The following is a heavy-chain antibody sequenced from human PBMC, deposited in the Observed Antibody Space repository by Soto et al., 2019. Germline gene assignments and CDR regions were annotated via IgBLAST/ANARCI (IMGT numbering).Heavy chain of an antibody. J-gene: IGHJ4*02. CDR1: GITFNTAW. Sequence: GGSLRLSCAASGITFNTAWLTWVRQAPGKGLEWVGRIKGKPDGGATDYAAPVEGRFTISRDDSQNTVFLQMNSLKTDDTAVYYCTAGSPFNYWGPGTLVTVSS. V-gene: IGHV3-15*01. CDR3: TAGSPFNY. CDR2: IKGKPDGGAT.